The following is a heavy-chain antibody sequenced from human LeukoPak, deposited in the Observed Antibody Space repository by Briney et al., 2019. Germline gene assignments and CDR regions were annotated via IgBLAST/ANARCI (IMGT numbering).Heavy chain of an antibody. CDR1: GGSISSYY. Sequence: PSETLSLTCTVSGGSISSYYWSWIRQPPGKGLEWIGYIYYSGSTNYNPSLKSRVTISVDTSKNQFSLKLSSVTAADTAVYYCARAAAGKVFQHWGQGTLVTVSS. V-gene: IGHV4-59*12. J-gene: IGHJ1*01. CDR2: IYYSGST. D-gene: IGHD6-13*01. CDR3: ARAAAGKVFQH.